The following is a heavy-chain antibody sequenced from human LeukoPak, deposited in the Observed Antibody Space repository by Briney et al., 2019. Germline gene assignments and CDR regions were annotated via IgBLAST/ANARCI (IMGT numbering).Heavy chain of an antibody. D-gene: IGHD3-3*01. V-gene: IGHV1-69*05. J-gene: IGHJ6*03. Sequence: SVKVSCKASGGTFSSYAISWVPQAPGQGLEWMGRIIPIFGTANYAQKFQDRVTINTDESTSTAYMELSSLRSEGTAVYYCARGPPDDFMDVWGTGPTVTVSS. CDR3: ARGPPDDFMDV. CDR2: IIPIFGTA. CDR1: GGTFSSYA.